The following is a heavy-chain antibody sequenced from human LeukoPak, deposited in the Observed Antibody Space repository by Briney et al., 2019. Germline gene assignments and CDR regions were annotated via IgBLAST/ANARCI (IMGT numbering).Heavy chain of an antibody. D-gene: IGHD2-2*02. CDR3: ARAGYCSSSSCYTSYWFDP. CDR2: IYPGGST. J-gene: IGHJ5*02. V-gene: IGHV4-4*07. CDR1: GGSISSYY. Sequence: SETLSLTCTVSGGSISSYYWGWIRQPAGKGLEWFGRIYPGGSTSYNPSLKSRVTMSVDTSKNQFSLKLTSVTAADTAVYYCARAGYCSSSSCYTSYWFDPWGQGTLVTVSS.